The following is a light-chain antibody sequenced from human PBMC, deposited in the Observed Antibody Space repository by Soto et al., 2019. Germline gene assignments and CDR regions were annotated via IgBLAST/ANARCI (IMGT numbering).Light chain of an antibody. CDR2: AAS. CDR3: HQTDSTTYT. V-gene: IGKV1-39*01. CDR1: QSINTY. J-gene: IGKJ2*01. Sequence: DTQMTQSPSSLSASVGDRVPITCRASQSINTYLNWYQQKPGEAPNLLIYAASSLQSGGPQRFSGSGSEKHFTLTIHSLQPEDFATYSCHQTDSTTYTF.